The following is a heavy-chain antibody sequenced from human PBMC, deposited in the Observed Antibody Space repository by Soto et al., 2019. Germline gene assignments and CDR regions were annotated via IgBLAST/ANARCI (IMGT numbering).Heavy chain of an antibody. Sequence: SETLSLTCIVSGDSVTSGSYYWTWLRQPPGKGLEWIGYISYTGRTKYNPSLQSRVTISVDTSKNDFSLNLSSVTAADTAVYYCARAPGFLEWLLPYYYYGMDVWGQGTTVTVSS. CDR3: ARAPGFLEWLLPYYYYGMDV. CDR1: GDSVTSGSYY. J-gene: IGHJ6*02. V-gene: IGHV4-61*03. CDR2: ISYTGRT. D-gene: IGHD3-3*01.